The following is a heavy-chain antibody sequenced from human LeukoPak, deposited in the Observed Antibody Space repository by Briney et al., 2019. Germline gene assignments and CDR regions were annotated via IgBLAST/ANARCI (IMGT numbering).Heavy chain of an antibody. D-gene: IGHD2-2*01. J-gene: IGHJ4*02. V-gene: IGHV3-66*02. Sequence: QPGGSLRLSCAASGFTVSSNYMSWVRQAPGKGLGWVSVIYSGGSTYYADSVKGRFTISRDNSKSTLYLQMNSLRAEDTAVYYCARFKRAGSCRFDYWGQGTLVTVSS. CDR2: IYSGGST. CDR3: ARFKRAGSCRFDY. CDR1: GFTVSSNY.